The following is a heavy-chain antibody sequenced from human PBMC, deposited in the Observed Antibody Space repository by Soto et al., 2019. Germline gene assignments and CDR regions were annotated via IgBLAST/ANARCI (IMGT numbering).Heavy chain of an antibody. CDR1: GFTFSSYA. D-gene: IGHD3-16*01. J-gene: IGHJ4*02. V-gene: IGHV3-30-3*01. CDR2: ISYDGSNK. CDR3: ASGGHTDFDY. Sequence: GGSLRLSCAASGFTFSSYAMHWVRQAPGKGLEWVAVISYDGSNKYYADSVKGRFTISRDNSKNTLYLQMNSLRAEDTAVYYCASGGHTDFDYWGQGTLVTVSS.